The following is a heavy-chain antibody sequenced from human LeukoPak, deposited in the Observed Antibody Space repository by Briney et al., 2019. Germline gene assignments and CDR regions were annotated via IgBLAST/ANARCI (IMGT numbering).Heavy chain of an antibody. CDR2: INANGGGT. CDR3: ARVLLTGYYYDY. D-gene: IGHD3-9*01. CDR1: GFTFSNYA. Sequence: GGSLRLSCAASGFTFSNYALHWVCQGPGMGMEYGSAINANGGGTYYAHPVRGRLTISRDNSKSTLYLQLGSLRAEDMAVYFCARVLLTGYYYDYWGQGTLVTVAS. J-gene: IGHJ4*02. V-gene: IGHV3-64*01.